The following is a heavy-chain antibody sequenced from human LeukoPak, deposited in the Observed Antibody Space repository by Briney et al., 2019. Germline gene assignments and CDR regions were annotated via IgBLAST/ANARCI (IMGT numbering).Heavy chain of an antibody. CDR1: GGSISSGGYY. CDR2: IYHSGST. CDR3: ARVPLGHYYDSSGPPDY. D-gene: IGHD3-22*01. Sequence: SQTLSLTCTVSGGSISSGGYYWSWIRQPPGKGLEWIGYIYHSGSTYYNPSLKSRVTISVDRSKNQFSLKLSSVTAADTAVYYCARVPLGHYYDSSGPPDYWGQGTLVTVSS. J-gene: IGHJ4*02. V-gene: IGHV4-30-2*01.